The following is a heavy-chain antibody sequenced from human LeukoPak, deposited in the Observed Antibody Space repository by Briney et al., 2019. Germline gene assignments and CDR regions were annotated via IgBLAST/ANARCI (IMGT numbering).Heavy chain of an antibody. Sequence: RPGGSLRLSCAASGFDFTDYVMIWVRQAPGKGLEWVSSIDRRGGNTYYADSVKGRFTTSRDNSKNTLFLQMNSLRAEDTAVYHCASKTGKTGTYDWGQGTLVTVSS. CDR1: GFDFTDYV. J-gene: IGHJ1*01. CDR3: ASKTGKTGTYD. V-gene: IGHV3-23*01. D-gene: IGHD1-1*01. CDR2: IDRRGGNT.